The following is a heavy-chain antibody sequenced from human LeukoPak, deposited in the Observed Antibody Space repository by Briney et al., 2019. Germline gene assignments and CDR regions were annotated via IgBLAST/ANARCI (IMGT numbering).Heavy chain of an antibody. CDR3: ARSQIPDF. V-gene: IGHV1-2*02. J-gene: IGHJ4*02. CDR1: RYTLTGYY. D-gene: IGHD2-21*01. Sequence: ASVKLSCKASRYTLTGYYMHWVPQAPGQRLEWMGWINPNSGDTKCAQKFQGRVTTTRDTSIGTAYMELSRLTSDDTAVYYCARSQIPDFWGQGTLVTVSS. CDR2: INPNSGDT.